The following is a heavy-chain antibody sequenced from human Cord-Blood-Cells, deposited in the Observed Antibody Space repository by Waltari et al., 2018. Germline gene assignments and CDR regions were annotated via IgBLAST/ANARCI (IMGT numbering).Heavy chain of an antibody. J-gene: IGHJ4*02. Sequence: QVQLQQWGAGLLKPSETLSLTCAVYGGSFSGYYWSWIRQPPGKGLEWIGEINHSRSTNYNPSLKSRVTISVDTSKNQFSLKLSSVTAADTAVYYCARQHYGSGSYYNGWGQGTLVTVSS. D-gene: IGHD3-10*01. V-gene: IGHV4-34*01. CDR3: ARQHYGSGSYYNG. CDR2: INHSRST. CDR1: GGSFSGYY.